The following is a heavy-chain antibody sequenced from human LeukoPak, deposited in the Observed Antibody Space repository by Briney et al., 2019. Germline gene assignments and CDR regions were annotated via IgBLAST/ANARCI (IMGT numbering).Heavy chain of an antibody. J-gene: IGHJ4*02. D-gene: IGHD6-13*01. CDR1: GYTLTELS. CDR3: VAIGLYSSSWSHYFDY. V-gene: IGHV1-24*01. CDR2: FDPEDGET. Sequence: APVKVSCKVSGYTLTELSMHWVRQAPGKGLEWMGGFDPEDGETIYAQKFQGRVTMTEDTSTDTAYMELSSLRSEDTAVYYCVAIGLYSSSWSHYFDYWGQGTLVTVSS.